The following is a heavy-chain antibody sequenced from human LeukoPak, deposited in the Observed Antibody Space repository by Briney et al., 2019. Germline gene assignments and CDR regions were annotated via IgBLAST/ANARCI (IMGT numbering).Heavy chain of an antibody. D-gene: IGHD5-18*01. CDR1: GFTFSNAW. V-gene: IGHV3-15*01. Sequence: GGSLRLSCAASGFTFSNAWMSWARQAPGKGLEWVGRIKSKTDGGTTDYAAPAKGRFTISRDDSKNTLYLQMNSLKTEDTAVYYCTTYRGYSYGYGYWGQGTLVTVSS. J-gene: IGHJ4*02. CDR3: TTYRGYSYGYGY. CDR2: IKSKTDGGTT.